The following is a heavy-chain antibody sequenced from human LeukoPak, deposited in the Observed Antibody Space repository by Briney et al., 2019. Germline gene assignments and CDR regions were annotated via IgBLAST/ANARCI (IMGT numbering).Heavy chain of an antibody. J-gene: IGHJ4*02. CDR3: AREPDCGGDCYLIDY. V-gene: IGHV3-7*01. CDR1: GFTFSSYW. Sequence: GGSLRFSCAASGFTFSSYWMSWVRQAPGKGLEWVANMKQDGSEKYYVDSVKGRFTISRDNAKNSLYLQMNSLRADDTAVYYCAREPDCGGDCYLIDYWGQRTLVTVSS. D-gene: IGHD2-21*02. CDR2: MKQDGSEK.